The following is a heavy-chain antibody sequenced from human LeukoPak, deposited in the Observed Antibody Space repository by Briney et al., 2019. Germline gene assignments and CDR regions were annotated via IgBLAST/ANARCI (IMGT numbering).Heavy chain of an antibody. Sequence: PGGSLRLSCAASAFTVSSHYMSWVRQAPGKGLEWVSLIETVGTTYYGDSVQGRFTISRDNSKNTLYLRMNSLRAEDTAVYYCTRSLKYFDYWGQGTLVTVSS. V-gene: IGHV3-66*01. CDR1: AFTVSSHY. CDR2: IETVGTT. CDR3: TRSLKYFDY. J-gene: IGHJ4*02.